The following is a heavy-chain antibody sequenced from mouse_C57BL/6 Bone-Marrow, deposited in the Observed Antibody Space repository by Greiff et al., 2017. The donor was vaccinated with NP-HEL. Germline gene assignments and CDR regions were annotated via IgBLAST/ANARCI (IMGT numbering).Heavy chain of an antibody. J-gene: IGHJ4*01. CDR3: ARHYYSNYFYYAMDY. CDR1: GFTFSDYG. D-gene: IGHD2-5*01. V-gene: IGHV5-15*01. CDR2: ISNLAYSI. Sequence: VQLKESGGGLVQPGGSLKLSCAASGFTFSDYGMAWVRQAPRKGPEWVAFISNLAYSIYYADTVTGRFTISRENAKNTLYLEMSSLRSEDTAMYYCARHYYSNYFYYAMDYWGQGTSVTVSS.